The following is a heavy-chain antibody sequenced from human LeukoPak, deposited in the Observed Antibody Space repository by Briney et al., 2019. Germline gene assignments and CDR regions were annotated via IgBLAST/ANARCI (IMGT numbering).Heavy chain of an antibody. CDR3: ARRIAAAHDY. D-gene: IGHD6-13*01. CDR2: IIPIFGTA. Sequence: SVKVSCNASGGTVSSYAISLVRQAPGQGLEWMGGIIPIFGTANYAQKFQGRVTITTDKSTSTAYMELSSLRSEDTAVYYCARRIAAAHDYWGQGTLVTVSS. CDR1: GGTVSSYA. V-gene: IGHV1-69*05. J-gene: IGHJ4*02.